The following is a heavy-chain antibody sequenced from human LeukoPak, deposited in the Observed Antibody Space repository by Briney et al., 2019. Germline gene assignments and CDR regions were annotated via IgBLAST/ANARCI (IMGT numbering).Heavy chain of an antibody. V-gene: IGHV3-23*01. CDR3: AKDVNTYCSGDCSDY. D-gene: IGHD2-21*01. Sequence: PGGSLRLSCTASGLTFGSYTMSWVRQAPGKGLEWVSGITATGSRTYYADSVKGRFTISRDSSKNTLYLQLNSLRADDTAVYYCAKDVNTYCSGDCSDYWGQGTLVTVSS. CDR1: GLTFGSYT. CDR2: ITATGSRT. J-gene: IGHJ4*02.